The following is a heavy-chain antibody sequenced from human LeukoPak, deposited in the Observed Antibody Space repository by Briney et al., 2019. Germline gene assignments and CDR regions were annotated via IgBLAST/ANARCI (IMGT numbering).Heavy chain of an antibody. V-gene: IGHV4-39*07. CDR1: GGSISSSSYY. Sequence: SETLSLTCTVSGGSISSSSYYWGWIRQPPGKGLEWIGSIYYSGSTYYNPSLKSRVTISVDTSKNQFSLKLSSVTAADTAVYYCARGSGIDLFDYWGQGTLVTVSS. D-gene: IGHD2-15*01. J-gene: IGHJ4*02. CDR2: IYYSGST. CDR3: ARGSGIDLFDY.